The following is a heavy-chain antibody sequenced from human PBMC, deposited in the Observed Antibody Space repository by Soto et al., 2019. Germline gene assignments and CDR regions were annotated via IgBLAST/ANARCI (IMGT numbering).Heavy chain of an antibody. D-gene: IGHD6-13*01. CDR1: GGSISSYY. CDR3: AGSSSSSWPNWFDP. Sequence: SETLSLTCTVSGGSISSYYWSWIRQPPGKGLEWIGYIYYSGSTNYNPSLKSRVTISVDTSKNQFSLKLSSVTAADTAVYYCAGSSSSSWPNWFDPWCQGTLVTVSS. V-gene: IGHV4-59*01. J-gene: IGHJ5*02. CDR2: IYYSGST.